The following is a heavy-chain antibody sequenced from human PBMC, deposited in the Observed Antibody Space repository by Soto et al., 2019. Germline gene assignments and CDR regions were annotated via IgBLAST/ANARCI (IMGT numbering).Heavy chain of an antibody. V-gene: IGHV4-59*12. D-gene: IGHD6-19*01. CDR2: IYYSGST. J-gene: IGHJ5*02. CDR3: SRETYSSCWYYWFDP. Sequence: PSETLSLTCTVSGGSISSYYWSWIRQPPGKGLEWIGYIYYSGSTNYNPSLKSRVTISVDTSKNQFSLKLSSVTAADTAVYYCSRETYSSCWYYWFDPWGQGTLVTVSS. CDR1: GGSISSYY.